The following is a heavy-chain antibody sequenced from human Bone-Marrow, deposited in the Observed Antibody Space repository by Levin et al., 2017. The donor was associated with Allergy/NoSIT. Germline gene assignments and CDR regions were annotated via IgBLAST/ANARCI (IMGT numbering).Heavy chain of an antibody. V-gene: IGHV1-69*13. D-gene: IGHD3-22*01. CDR1: GGTFSSYA. Sequence: SVKVSCKASGGTFSSYAISWVRQAPGQGLEWMGGIIPIFGTANYAQKFQGRVTITADESTSTAYMELSSLRSEDTAVYYCARAGDRVVVTTQRTGAFDIWGQGTMVTVSS. CDR2: IIPIFGTA. J-gene: IGHJ3*02. CDR3: ARAGDRVVVTTQRTGAFDI.